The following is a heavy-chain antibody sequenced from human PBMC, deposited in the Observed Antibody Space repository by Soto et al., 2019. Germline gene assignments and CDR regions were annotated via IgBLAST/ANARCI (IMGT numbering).Heavy chain of an antibody. D-gene: IGHD1-1*01. J-gene: IGHJ6*02. V-gene: IGHV4-34*01. Sequence: PSETLSLTCAVYGGSFSGYYWSWIRQPPGKGLEWIGEINHSGSTNYNPSLKSRVTISVDTSKNQFSLNLSSVTAAGTAVYYCARETGTTSEDNYHGLDVWGQGTTVTVSS. CDR1: GGSFSGYY. CDR3: ARETGTTSEDNYHGLDV. CDR2: INHSGST.